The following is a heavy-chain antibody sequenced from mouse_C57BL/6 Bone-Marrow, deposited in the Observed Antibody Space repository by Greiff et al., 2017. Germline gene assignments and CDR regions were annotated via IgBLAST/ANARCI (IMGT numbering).Heavy chain of an antibody. D-gene: IGHD1-1*01. CDR3: ARSLYYYGSSWYFDV. CDR1: GYTFTSYW. J-gene: IGHJ1*03. V-gene: IGHV1-69*01. CDR2: IDPSDSYT. Sequence: VQLQQPGAELVMPGASVKLSCKASGYTFTSYWMHWVKQRPGQGLEWIGEIDPSDSYTNYNQKFKGKSTLTVAKSSSTAYMQLSSLTSEDSAVYYCARSLYYYGSSWYFDVWGTGTTVTVSS.